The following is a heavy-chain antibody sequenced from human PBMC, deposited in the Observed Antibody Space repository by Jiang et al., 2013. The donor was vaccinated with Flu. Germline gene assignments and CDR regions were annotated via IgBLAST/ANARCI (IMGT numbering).Heavy chain of an antibody. J-gene: IGHJ4*02. D-gene: IGHD3-9*01. CDR1: GFTFSSFA. V-gene: IGHV3-30*18. CDR2: ISFDGNEK. CDR3: AKDSSYALRYFDWSSFDY. Sequence: LLESGGGVVQPRRSLRLSCAASGFTFSSFALHWVRQAPGKGLEWVAVISFDGNEKFSADSVKGRFAISRDNAKNTLFLQMNSLRTEDTAVYYCAKDSSYALRYFDWSSFDYWGQGTLVTVSS.